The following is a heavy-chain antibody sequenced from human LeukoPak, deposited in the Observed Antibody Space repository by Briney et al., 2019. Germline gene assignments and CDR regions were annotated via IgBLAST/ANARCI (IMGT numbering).Heavy chain of an antibody. Sequence: GGSLRLSCAASGFNFSSYNMNWVRQAPGKGLEWVSSISSSSSYIYYADSVKGRFTISRDNAKNSLYLQMNSLRAEDTAVYYCARTLFFGVPPNCFDPWGQGTLVTVSS. CDR3: ARTLFFGVPPNCFDP. CDR1: GFNFSSYN. J-gene: IGHJ5*02. D-gene: IGHD3-3*01. V-gene: IGHV3-21*01. CDR2: ISSSSSYI.